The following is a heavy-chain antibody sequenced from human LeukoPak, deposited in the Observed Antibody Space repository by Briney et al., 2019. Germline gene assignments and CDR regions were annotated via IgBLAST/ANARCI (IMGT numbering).Heavy chain of an antibody. CDR2: ISWNSGSI. CDR3: ARGYSYGYVGIDY. CDR1: GFTFDDYA. V-gene: IGHV3-9*03. Sequence: GGSLRLSCAASGFTFDDYAMHWVRQAPGKGLEWVSGISWNSGSIGYADSVKGRFTISRDNAKNSLYLQMNSLRAEDMALYYCARGYSYGYVGIDYWGQGTLVTVSS. D-gene: IGHD5-18*01. J-gene: IGHJ4*02.